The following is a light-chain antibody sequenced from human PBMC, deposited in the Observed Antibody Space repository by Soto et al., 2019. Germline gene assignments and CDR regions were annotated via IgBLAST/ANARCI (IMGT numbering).Light chain of an antibody. Sequence: IVMTQSPDSLAVSLGERATINCKSSQSVLYSSNNKNYLAWYQQKPGQPPKLLIYWASTRESGVPDRFSGSGSGTDFTLTISRLQAADVAVYYCQQYYSTPTFGGGTKVDIK. CDR3: QQYYSTPT. CDR2: WAS. CDR1: QSVLYSSNNKNY. J-gene: IGKJ4*01. V-gene: IGKV4-1*01.